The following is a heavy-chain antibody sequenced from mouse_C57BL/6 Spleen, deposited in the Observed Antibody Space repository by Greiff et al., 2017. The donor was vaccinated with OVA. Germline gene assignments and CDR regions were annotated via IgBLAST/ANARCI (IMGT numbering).Heavy chain of an antibody. Sequence: QVQLQQSGAELVRPGTSVKMSCKASGYTFTNYWIGWAKQRPGHGLEWIGDIYPGGGYTNYNEKFKGKATLTADKSSSTAYMQFSSLTSEDSAIYYCARLSLRSWGYWGQGTTLTVSS. J-gene: IGHJ2*01. CDR3: ARLSLRSWGY. V-gene: IGHV1-63*01. CDR1: GYTFTNYW. D-gene: IGHD1-1*01. CDR2: IYPGGGYT.